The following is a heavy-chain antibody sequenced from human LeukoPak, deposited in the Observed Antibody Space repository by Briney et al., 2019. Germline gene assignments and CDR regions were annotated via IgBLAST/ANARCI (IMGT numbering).Heavy chain of an antibody. CDR2: INHSGST. CDR3: TYSGSYYPDY. D-gene: IGHD1-26*01. V-gene: IGHV4-34*01. J-gene: IGHJ4*02. CDR1: GGSFSGYY. Sequence: SETLSLTCAVYGGSFSGYYWSWIRQSPGKGLEWIGEINHSGSTNYNPSLKSRVTISVDTSKNQFSLKLSSVTAADTAVYYCTYSGSYYPDYWGQGTLVTVSS.